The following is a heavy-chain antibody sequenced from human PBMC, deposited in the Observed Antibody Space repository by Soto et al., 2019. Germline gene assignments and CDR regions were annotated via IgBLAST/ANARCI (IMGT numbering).Heavy chain of an antibody. D-gene: IGHD3-16*01. Sequence: QVQLVQSGAEVKKPGASVKVSCKDSGYTFHNYGVSWVRQAPGQGLEWMGRISAYNYNTHYAQNFEGRVTMTTDTSTSTGYMELMSLRSDDTAIYYCASLTGGFRRVLDYWGQGTQVAGSS. J-gene: IGHJ4*02. CDR1: GYTFHNYG. V-gene: IGHV1-18*01. CDR2: ISAYNYNT. CDR3: ASLTGGFRRVLDY.